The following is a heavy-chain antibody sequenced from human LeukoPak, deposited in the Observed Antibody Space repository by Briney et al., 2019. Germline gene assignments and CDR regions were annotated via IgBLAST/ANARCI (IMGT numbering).Heavy chain of an antibody. J-gene: IGHJ5*02. CDR1: GFTFSSYA. Sequence: GGSLRLSCAASGFTFSSYAMSGVRQAPGKGLEGVSAISGSGGSTYYADSVKGRFTISRDNSKNTLYLQMNSLRAEDTAVYYCAKGEFCSGGSCYPYNWFDPWGQGTLVTVSS. D-gene: IGHD2-15*01. CDR3: AKGEFCSGGSCYPYNWFDP. V-gene: IGHV3-23*01. CDR2: ISGSGGST.